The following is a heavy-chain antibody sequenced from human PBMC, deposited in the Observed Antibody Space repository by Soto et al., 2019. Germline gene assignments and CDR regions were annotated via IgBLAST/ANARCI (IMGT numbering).Heavy chain of an antibody. V-gene: IGHV1-46*01. CDR2: INPSGGST. D-gene: IGHD3-16*01. CDR1: GYTFTSYY. CDR3: ITLAGPRYLPNAFDI. J-gene: IGHJ3*02. Sequence: GASVKVSCKASGYTFTSYYMHWVLQAPGQGLEWMGIINPSGGSTSYAQKFQGRVTMTRDTSTSTVYMELSSLRSEDTAVYYCITLAGPRYLPNAFDIWGQGTMVTGSS.